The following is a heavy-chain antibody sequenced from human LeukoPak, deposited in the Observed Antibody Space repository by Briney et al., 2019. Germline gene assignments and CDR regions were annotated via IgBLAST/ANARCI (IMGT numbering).Heavy chain of an antibody. J-gene: IGHJ4*02. CDR1: GFTLSSYA. CDR3: ARGYFVRNDY. Sequence: GGSLRLSCAASGFTLSSYAMSWVRQGPGKGLERVSAISVSGNTYHADSVKGRFTISRDSSKNTLYLQMNSLRAGDAAVYYCARGYFVRNDYWGQGTLVTVSS. CDR2: ISVSGNT. D-gene: IGHD3-10*02. V-gene: IGHV3-23*01.